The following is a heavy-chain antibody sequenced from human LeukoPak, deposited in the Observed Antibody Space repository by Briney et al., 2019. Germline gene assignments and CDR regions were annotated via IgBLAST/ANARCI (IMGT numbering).Heavy chain of an antibody. CDR2: FKSKTDGGTT. J-gene: IGHJ4*02. CDR1: GFTFSDAW. V-gene: IGHV3-15*01. D-gene: IGHD1-1*01. Sequence: GGSLRLSCAASGFTFSDAWMSWVRQAPGKGLAWVGRFKSKTDGGTTDYAAHVKGRFTIPRDDSENTLYLQMSSLKTEDTAVYYCAAGTGNSDFDYWGQGTLVTVSS. CDR3: AAGTGNSDFDY.